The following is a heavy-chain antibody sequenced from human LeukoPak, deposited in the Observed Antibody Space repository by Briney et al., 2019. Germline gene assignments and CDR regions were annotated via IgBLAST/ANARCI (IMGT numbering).Heavy chain of an antibody. V-gene: IGHV4-38-2*02. Sequence: SETLSLTCTVSGYSISSGYYWGWIRQPPGKGLEWIGSIYHSGSTYYNPSLKSRVTISVDTSKNQFSLKLSSVTAADTAVYYCARETPKRITIFGVVIKPVYFDYWGQGTLVTVSS. CDR2: IYHSGST. CDR3: ARETPKRITIFGVVIKPVYFDY. D-gene: IGHD3-3*01. CDR1: GYSISSGYY. J-gene: IGHJ4*02.